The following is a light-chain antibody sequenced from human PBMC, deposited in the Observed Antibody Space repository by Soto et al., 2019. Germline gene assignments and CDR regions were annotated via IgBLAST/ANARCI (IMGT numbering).Light chain of an antibody. Sequence: QSALTQPPSASGSPGQSLTIACKASNRDVGAYKYVSWYQQRPGTAPKLIIFEVDKRPSGVPNRFSGSRSGDKASLTVSGLQTEDDGLYYCAAHAGGNTWLFGGGTKVTVL. CDR1: NRDVGAYKY. J-gene: IGLJ3*02. CDR3: AAHAGGNTWL. V-gene: IGLV2-8*01. CDR2: EVD.